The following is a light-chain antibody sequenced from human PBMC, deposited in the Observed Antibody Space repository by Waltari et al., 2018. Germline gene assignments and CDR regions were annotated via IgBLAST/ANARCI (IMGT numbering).Light chain of an antibody. CDR1: NIGSKS. V-gene: IGLV3-21*02. Sequence: SYVLTQSPSVSVAPGQTARISCGGANIGSKSVHWYQQKSGQAPLLVVFDNDDRPSGIPERFPGANSGNTASLTISRVEAGDEADYYCQVWNNNSDHWVFGGGTQLTVL. J-gene: IGLJ3*02. CDR2: DND. CDR3: QVWNNNSDHWV.